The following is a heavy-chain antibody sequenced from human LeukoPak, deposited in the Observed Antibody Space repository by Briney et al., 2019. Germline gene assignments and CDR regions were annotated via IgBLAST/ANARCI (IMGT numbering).Heavy chain of an antibody. V-gene: IGHV4-39*01. CDR3: ARLEREGRDY. CDR1: ADSISRSHYY. J-gene: IGHJ4*02. CDR2: IYYSEIT. D-gene: IGHD5-24*01. Sequence: PSETLSLTCTVSADSISRSHYYWGWIRQPPGKGLEWIGNIYYSEITYYNPSLKSRVTISVDTSRNQFSLKLSTVTAADTAVYYCARLEREGRDYWGQGTLVTVSS.